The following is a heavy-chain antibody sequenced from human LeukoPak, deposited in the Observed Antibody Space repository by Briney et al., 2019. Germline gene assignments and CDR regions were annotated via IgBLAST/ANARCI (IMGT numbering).Heavy chain of an antibody. V-gene: IGHV3-30*18. CDR2: ISYDGRNQ. Sequence: GGSLRLSCTASGFTFRSYSIHWIRQAPGKGLEWVAVISYDGRNQFYGHSVKGRFTISRDNSKNTLYLQMNNLRAEDSAVYYCAELGTTMIGGVWGKGTTVTISS. D-gene: IGHD3-10*02. J-gene: IGHJ6*04. CDR3: AELGTTMIGGV. CDR1: GFTFRSYS.